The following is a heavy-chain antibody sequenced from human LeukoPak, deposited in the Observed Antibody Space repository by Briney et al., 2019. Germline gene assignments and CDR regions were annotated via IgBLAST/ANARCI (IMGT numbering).Heavy chain of an antibody. D-gene: IGHD2-2*01. V-gene: IGHV3-21*04. Sequence: GGSLRLSCAASGFTFSTYTMNWVRQAPGKGLEWVSSISTSSIYIYYADSLKGRFTISRDNAKNSLYLQMSSLRAEDTAVYYCAKGSRGSCSRTYCYPFDYWGQGTLVTVSS. J-gene: IGHJ4*02. CDR1: GFTFSTYT. CDR2: ISTSSIYI. CDR3: AKGSRGSCSRTYCYPFDY.